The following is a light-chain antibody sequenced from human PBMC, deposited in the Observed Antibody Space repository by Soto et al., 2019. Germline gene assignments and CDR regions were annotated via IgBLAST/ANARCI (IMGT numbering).Light chain of an antibody. J-gene: IGKJ4*01. CDR1: QSISNY. CDR2: AAS. Sequence: DMEMTPSPSSLSAFVGDRVTITCRASQSISNYLNWYQHKPGKVPKLLIYAASSLQSGVPTRFSGSGSETDFTLTINSLHPEDFTTYYCQHSYGTPLSFRGGTKIEIK. V-gene: IGKV1-39*01. CDR3: QHSYGTPLS.